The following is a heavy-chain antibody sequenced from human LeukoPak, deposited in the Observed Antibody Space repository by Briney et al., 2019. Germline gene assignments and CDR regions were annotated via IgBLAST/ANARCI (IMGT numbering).Heavy chain of an antibody. CDR1: CYYINSGYY. CDR3: ARDLTGFGLDAPNCFDP. D-gene: IGHD3/OR15-3a*01. V-gene: IGHV4-38-2*02. Sequence: TASETLSLTCAVSCYYINSGYYWGWIRQSPGKGLEWIGSVHHGGNNYYNPSLKSRVTISLDTSKNQLSLHLSSVRVADTAIYYCARDLTGFGLDAPNCFDPWGQGTLVTVSS. CDR2: VHHGGNN. J-gene: IGHJ5*02.